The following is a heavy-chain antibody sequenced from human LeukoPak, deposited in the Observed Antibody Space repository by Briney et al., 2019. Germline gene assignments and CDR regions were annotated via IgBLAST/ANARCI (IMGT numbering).Heavy chain of an antibody. CDR3: ARDLGYSGFDWAP. CDR1: GYSISSGYY. Sequence: SETLSLTCTVSGYSISSGYYWGWIRQPPGKRLEWVGSISSSGNTYYNPTLKSRVTISVDTSKNLFSLNLTSVTAADAVVYYCARDLGYSGFDWAPWGQGTLVTVSS. J-gene: IGHJ5*02. D-gene: IGHD5-12*01. CDR2: ISSSGNT. V-gene: IGHV4-38-2*02.